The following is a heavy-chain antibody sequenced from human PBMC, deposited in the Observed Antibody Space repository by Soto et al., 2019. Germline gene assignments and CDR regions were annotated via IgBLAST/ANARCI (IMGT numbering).Heavy chain of an antibody. J-gene: IGHJ4*02. V-gene: IGHV3-30-3*01. CDR1: GFIFNSYS. CDR2: ISYDGNTQ. Sequence: QVQLVESGGGVVQPGTSLRLSCAASGFIFNSYSIHWVRQAPGKGLEWVAVISYDGNTQYYGDSLKGRFIVSRENSKNTAYLQMNDLRADDTAVYYCAKVSRESRISTPDFDSWGKGTLVTVSS. CDR3: AKVSRESRISTPDFDS.